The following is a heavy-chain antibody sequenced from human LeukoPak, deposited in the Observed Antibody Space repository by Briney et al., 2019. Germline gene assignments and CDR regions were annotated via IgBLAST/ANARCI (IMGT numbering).Heavy chain of an antibody. J-gene: IGHJ4*02. Sequence: SETLSLTCTVSGGSISSYYWSWIRQPPGKGLGWIGYIYYSGSTNYNPSLKRRVTISVDTSKNQFSLKLSSVTAADTAVYYCARGSYDFWSGYCLDYWGQGTLVTVSS. V-gene: IGHV4-59*01. D-gene: IGHD3-3*01. CDR2: IYYSGST. CDR1: GGSISSYY. CDR3: ARGSYDFWSGYCLDY.